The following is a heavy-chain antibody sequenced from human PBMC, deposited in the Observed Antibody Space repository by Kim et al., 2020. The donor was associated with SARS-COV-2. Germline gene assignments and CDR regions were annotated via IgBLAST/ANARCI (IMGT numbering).Heavy chain of an antibody. CDR3: ARDYYGSGGNDPLGY. J-gene: IGHJ4*02. D-gene: IGHD3-10*01. CDR2: INAGNGNT. CDR1: GYTFTSYP. V-gene: IGHV1-3*01. Sequence: ASVKVSCKASGYTFTSYPMHWVRQAPGQRLEWMGWINAGNGNTKYSQKFQRRVTITRDTSASTAYIELSSLRSEDTAVYYCARDYYGSGGNDPLGYWGQGTLVTVSS.